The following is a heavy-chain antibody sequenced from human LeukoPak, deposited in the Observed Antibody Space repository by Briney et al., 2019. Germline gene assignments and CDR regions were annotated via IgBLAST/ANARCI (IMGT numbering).Heavy chain of an antibody. J-gene: IGHJ4*02. Sequence: GGSLRLSCAASGFTFSSYWMSWVRQAPGKGLEWVADIKQDGSEKNYVDSVKGRFTISRDNSKNTLYLQMNSLRAEDTAVYYCAKMVHTEQWLVPFDYWGQGTLVTVSS. D-gene: IGHD6-19*01. CDR3: AKMVHTEQWLVPFDY. CDR1: GFTFSSYW. CDR2: IKQDGSEK. V-gene: IGHV3-7*03.